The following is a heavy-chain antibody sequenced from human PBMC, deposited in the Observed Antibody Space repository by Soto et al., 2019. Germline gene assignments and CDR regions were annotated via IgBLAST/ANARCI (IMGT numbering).Heavy chain of an antibody. CDR3: ARDGTSMYGMDG. CDR2: ISDYNGNT. Sequence: QVQLVQSGAEVKKPGASVKVSCKASGYTLATYGISWVRQAPGQGLEWMGWISDYNGNTNYAQKLQDRVTLTTDTSTNTAYMELRSLRSDDTAVYYCARDGTSMYGMDGWGQGTTVTVSS. CDR1: GYTLATYG. D-gene: IGHD1-1*01. J-gene: IGHJ6*02. V-gene: IGHV1-18*01.